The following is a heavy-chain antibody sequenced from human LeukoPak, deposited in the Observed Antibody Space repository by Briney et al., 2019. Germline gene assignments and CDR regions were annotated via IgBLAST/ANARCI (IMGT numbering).Heavy chain of an antibody. CDR1: GFTFSDEY. D-gene: IGHD2-15*01. CDR3: AKEFCSGGSCNLDY. V-gene: IGHV3-11*05. CDR2: ISNSGSYT. Sequence: GGSLRLSCAASGFTFSDEYMSWIRQAPGKGLEWVSYISNSGSYTNYADSVKGRFTISRDNAKNSLYLQMNSLRAEDTAVYYCAKEFCSGGSCNLDYWGQGTLVTVSS. J-gene: IGHJ4*02.